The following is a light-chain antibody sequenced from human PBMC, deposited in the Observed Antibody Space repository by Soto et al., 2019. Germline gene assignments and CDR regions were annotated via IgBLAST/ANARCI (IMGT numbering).Light chain of an antibody. CDR1: QGIRSE. V-gene: IGKV1-17*01. J-gene: IGKJ1*01. CDR2: TAS. Sequence: IQMAQSPSCRSSSFGDRVNITWRASQGIRSELGWYQQKPGKAPQRLIYTASTLQSGVPSRFSGSVSGTEGTLTISSLKTDDGSTYYCLQYNNYPLTFGPGTKVDIK. CDR3: LQYNNYPLT.